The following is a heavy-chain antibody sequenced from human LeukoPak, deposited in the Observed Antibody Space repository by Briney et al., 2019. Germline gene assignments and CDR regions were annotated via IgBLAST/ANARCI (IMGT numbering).Heavy chain of an antibody. D-gene: IGHD6-19*01. CDR2: IYYSGST. CDR3: ARVVGSGCSDY. Sequence: PSETLSLTCTVSGGSISSSSYYWGWIRQPPGKGLEWIGSIYYSGSTYYNPSLKSRVTISVDTSKNQFSLKLSSVTAADTAVYYCARVVGSGCSDYWGQGTLVTVSS. CDR1: GGSISSSSYY. V-gene: IGHV4-39*07. J-gene: IGHJ4*02.